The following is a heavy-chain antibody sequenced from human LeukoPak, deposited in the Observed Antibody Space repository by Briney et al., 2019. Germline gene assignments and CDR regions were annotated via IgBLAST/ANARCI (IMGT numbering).Heavy chain of an antibody. D-gene: IGHD4-23*01. J-gene: IGHJ4*02. V-gene: IGHV4-39*07. Sequence: SETLSLTCTVSGGSISSSSYYWGWIRQPPGKGLEWIGTIHYSGSTYFNPSLKSRVTISVDTSKNQFSLKLTSVTAADTAVYYCARDDATVVTTRYYFDYWGRGTLVTVSS. CDR2: IHYSGST. CDR1: GGSISSSSYY. CDR3: ARDDATVVTTRYYFDY.